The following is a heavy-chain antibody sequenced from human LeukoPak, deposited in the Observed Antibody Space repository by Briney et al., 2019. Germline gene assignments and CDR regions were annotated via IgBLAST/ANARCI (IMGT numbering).Heavy chain of an antibody. D-gene: IGHD2-2*02. CDR1: GGTFSSYA. J-gene: IGHJ4*02. V-gene: IGHV1-69*13. CDR3: ASEGRDCSSTSCYIY. Sequence: SVKVSCKASGGTFSSYAISWVRQAPGQGLEWMGGIIPIFGTANYAQKFQGRVTIIADESTSTAYMELSSLRSEDTAVYYCASEGRDCSSTSCYIYWGQGTLVTVSS. CDR2: IIPIFGTA.